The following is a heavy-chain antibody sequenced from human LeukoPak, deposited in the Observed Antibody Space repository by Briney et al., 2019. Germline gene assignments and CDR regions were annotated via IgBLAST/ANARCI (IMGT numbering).Heavy chain of an antibody. Sequence: SETLSLTCSVSGGSNSTSSFFWGWIRQPPGKGLEWIGTIYYSGSTYYNPSLKSRVTISIDTSKNQFSLRLTSVTAADTAVYYCARGEEHGSGTVHFDYWGQGTLVTVSS. CDR1: GGSNSTSSFF. CDR3: ARGEEHGSGTVHFDY. D-gene: IGHD3-10*01. J-gene: IGHJ4*02. V-gene: IGHV4-39*07. CDR2: IYYSGST.